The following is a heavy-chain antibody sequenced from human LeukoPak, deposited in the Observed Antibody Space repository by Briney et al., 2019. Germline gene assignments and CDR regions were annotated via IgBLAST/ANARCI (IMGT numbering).Heavy chain of an antibody. J-gene: IGHJ4*02. Sequence: GASVKVSCKASGGTFSSYAICWVRQAPGQGLEWMGGIIPIFGTANYAQKFQGRVTITADESTSTAYMELSSLRSEDTAVYYCARHYCSGGSCYDNWGQGTLVTVSS. CDR3: ARHYCSGGSCYDN. CDR2: IIPIFGTA. D-gene: IGHD2-15*01. V-gene: IGHV1-69*13. CDR1: GGTFSSYA.